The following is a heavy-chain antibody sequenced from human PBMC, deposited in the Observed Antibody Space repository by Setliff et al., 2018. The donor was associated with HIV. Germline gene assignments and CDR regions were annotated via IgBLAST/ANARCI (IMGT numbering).Heavy chain of an antibody. CDR3: ARGEAFAEIFLKNWFDP. CDR1: GDSFSEFY. Sequence: SETLSLTCAVYGDSFSEFYWNWIRQPPGKGLEWIGKIGHNGNTYYSPSLKSRVTLSVDTSKNQISLNVRPVTAADTAVYYCARGEAFAEIFLKNWFDPWGQGTLVTVS. V-gene: IGHV4-34*01. D-gene: IGHD3-10*01. CDR2: IGHNGNT. J-gene: IGHJ5*02.